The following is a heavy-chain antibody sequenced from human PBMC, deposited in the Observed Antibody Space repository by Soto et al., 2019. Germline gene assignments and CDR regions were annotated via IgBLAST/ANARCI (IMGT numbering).Heavy chain of an antibody. D-gene: IGHD5-18*01. J-gene: IGHJ6*02. V-gene: IGHV1-69*12. CDR2: IIPIFGTA. CDR1: GGTFSSYA. CDR3: ARGYSPFHGLSYYYYYGMDV. Sequence: QVQLVQSGAEVKKPGSSVKVSCKASGGTFSSYAISWVRQAPGQGLEWMGGIIPIFGTANYAQKFQGRVTITADESTSTAYMELSSLRSEDTAVYYCARGYSPFHGLSYYYYYGMDVWGQGTTVTVSS.